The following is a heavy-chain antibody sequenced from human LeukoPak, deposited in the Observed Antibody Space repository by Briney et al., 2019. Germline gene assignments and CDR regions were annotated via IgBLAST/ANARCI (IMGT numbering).Heavy chain of an antibody. D-gene: IGHD1-26*01. CDR3: ARRLGATQPYFDF. CDR1: GYRLTSYW. Sequence: GESLKISCKASGYRLTSYWIGWVRQMPGKGLECMGIIHPGDSEIRYSPSFQGQVTISVDKSISTAYLQWSGLKASDTAIYYCARRLGATQPYFDFWGQGALVTVSS. J-gene: IGHJ4*02. CDR2: IHPGDSEI. V-gene: IGHV5-51*01.